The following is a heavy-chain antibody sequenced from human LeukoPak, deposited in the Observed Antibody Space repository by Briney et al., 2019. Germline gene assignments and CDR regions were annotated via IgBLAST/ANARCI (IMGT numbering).Heavy chain of an antibody. Sequence: PSETLSLTCAVYGGSFSGYYWSWIRQPPGKGLEWIGETNHSGSTNYNPSLKSRVTISVDTSKNQFSLKLSSVTAADTAVYYCARGNGDNPIVVVPAAYFDYWGQGTLVTVSS. CDR1: GGSFSGYY. J-gene: IGHJ4*02. CDR2: TNHSGST. V-gene: IGHV4-34*01. CDR3: ARGNGDNPIVVVPAAYFDY. D-gene: IGHD2-2*01.